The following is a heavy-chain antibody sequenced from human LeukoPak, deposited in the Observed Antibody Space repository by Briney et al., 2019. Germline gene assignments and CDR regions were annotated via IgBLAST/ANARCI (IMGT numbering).Heavy chain of an antibody. Sequence: PGRSQRLSCVVSGFSFSNYGMHWVRQAPGKGLEWVAVISYDGSEKHYADSVKGRFTIARDNSKNTLYLQMNSLRVEDTAVYYCAKGLLTVVIRDWFDPWGQGTLVTVSS. D-gene: IGHD4-23*01. CDR3: AKGLLTVVIRDWFDP. V-gene: IGHV3-30*18. CDR1: GFSFSNYG. CDR2: ISYDGSEK. J-gene: IGHJ5*02.